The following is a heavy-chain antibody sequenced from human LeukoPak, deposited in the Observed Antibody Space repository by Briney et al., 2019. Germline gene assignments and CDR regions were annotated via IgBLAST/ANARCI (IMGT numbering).Heavy chain of an antibody. CDR3: TRDFWTDY. J-gene: IGHJ4*02. V-gene: IGHV3-7*01. Sequence: GGSLRLSCAASGFTFSSYWMSWVRQAPGKGLEWVANIKQDGSEKYYVDSVKGRFTISRDNAKNSLFLLMSSLRAEDTAVYYCTRDFWTDYWGQGTLVTVSS. CDR2: IKQDGSEK. D-gene: IGHD3/OR15-3a*01. CDR1: GFTFSSYW.